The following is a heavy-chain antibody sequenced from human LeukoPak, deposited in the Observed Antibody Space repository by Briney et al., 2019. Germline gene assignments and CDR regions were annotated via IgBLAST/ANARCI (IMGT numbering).Heavy chain of an antibody. J-gene: IGHJ3*02. CDR3: ARDRMEGAFDI. CDR2: ISSSSSYI. D-gene: IGHD1-1*01. CDR1: GLTFSSYS. Sequence: GGSLRLSCAASGLTFSSYSMNWVRQAPGKGLEWVSSISSSSSYIYYADSVKGRFTISRDNAKNSLYLQMNSLRAEDTAVYYCARDRMEGAFDIWGQGTMVTVSS. V-gene: IGHV3-21*01.